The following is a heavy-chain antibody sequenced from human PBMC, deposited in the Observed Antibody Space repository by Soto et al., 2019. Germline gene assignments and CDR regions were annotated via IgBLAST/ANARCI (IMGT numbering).Heavy chain of an antibody. Sequence: GASVKVSCKASGYTFTNYAMDWVRQAPGQRLEWMGWINAGNGNTKYSQNFQGRVTITRDTSASTAYMELSSLRFEDTAVYYCARGKGYSCNHDWFDPWGQGTPVTVSS. J-gene: IGHJ5*02. CDR3: ARGKGYSCNHDWFDP. V-gene: IGHV1-3*01. CDR1: GYTFTNYA. D-gene: IGHD6-13*01. CDR2: INAGNGNT.